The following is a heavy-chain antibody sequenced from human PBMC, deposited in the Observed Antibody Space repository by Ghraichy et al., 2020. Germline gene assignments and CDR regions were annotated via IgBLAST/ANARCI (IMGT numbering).Heavy chain of an antibody. D-gene: IGHD2-15*01. CDR1: GGSVSSGSYY. Sequence: SETLSLTCTVSGGSVSSGSYYWSWIRQPPGKGLEWIGYIYYSGSTNYNPSLKSRVTISVDTSKNQFSLKLSSVTAADTAVYYCARDRYCSGGSCYLNWFDPWGQGTLVTVSS. CDR2: IYYSGST. V-gene: IGHV4-61*01. J-gene: IGHJ5*02. CDR3: ARDRYCSGGSCYLNWFDP.